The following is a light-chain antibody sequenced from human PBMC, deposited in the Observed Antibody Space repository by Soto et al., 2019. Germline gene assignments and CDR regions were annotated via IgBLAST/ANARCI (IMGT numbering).Light chain of an antibody. CDR1: RSVSSNY. CDR3: HQYGGSPGT. J-gene: IGKJ1*01. CDR2: GAS. V-gene: IGKV3-20*01. Sequence: EIVLTQSPGTMCLFPGHRVTLSGRSSRSVSSNYLAWYQQKPGQAPRLLIYGASSRATGIPARFSGSGSGTDFTLTISRLEPEDFALYYCHQYGGSPGTFGPGTQLDIK.